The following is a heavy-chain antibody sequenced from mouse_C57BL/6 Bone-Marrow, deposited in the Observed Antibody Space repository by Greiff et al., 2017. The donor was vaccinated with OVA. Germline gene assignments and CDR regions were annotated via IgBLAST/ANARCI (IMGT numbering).Heavy chain of an antibody. D-gene: IGHD2-3*01. CDR1: GFTFSDYG. CDR2: ISSGSSTI. V-gene: IGHV5-17*01. CDR3: ARDGYYAAWFAY. J-gene: IGHJ3*01. Sequence: EVMVVESGGGLVKPGGSLKLSCAASGFTFSDYGMHWVRQAPEKGLEWVAYISSGSSTIYYADTVKGRFTISRDNAKNTLFLQMTSLRSEDTAMYYCARDGYYAAWFAYWGQGTLVTVSA.